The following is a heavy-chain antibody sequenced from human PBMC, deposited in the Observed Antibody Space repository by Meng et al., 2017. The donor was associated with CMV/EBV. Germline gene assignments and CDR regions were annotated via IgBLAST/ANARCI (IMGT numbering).Heavy chain of an antibody. CDR2: IYYSGST. CDR3: ARLAAAGLATLDY. D-gene: IGHD6-13*01. Sequence: SETLSLTCTVSGGSISSSSYYWGWIRQPPGKGLEWIGSIYYSGSTHYNPSLKSRVTISVDTSKNQFSLKLSSVTAADTAVYYCARLAAAGLATLDYWGQGTLVTVSS. J-gene: IGHJ4*02. CDR1: GGSISSSSYY. V-gene: IGHV4-39*01.